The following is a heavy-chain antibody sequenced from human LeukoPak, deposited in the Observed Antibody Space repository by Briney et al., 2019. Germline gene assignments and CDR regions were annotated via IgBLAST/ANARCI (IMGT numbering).Heavy chain of an antibody. V-gene: IGHV3-48*02. CDR3: AREGLSRYDIFDI. J-gene: IGHJ3*02. CDR1: GFTFSSYS. Sequence: GGSLRLSCAASGFTFSSYSMNWVRQAPGKGLEWVSYISSSSGSIYYVDSVKGRFTISRDNAKNSLYLQMNSLRDEDTAVYYCAREGLSRYDIFDIWGQGTMVTVSS. CDR2: ISSSSGSI. D-gene: IGHD3-22*01.